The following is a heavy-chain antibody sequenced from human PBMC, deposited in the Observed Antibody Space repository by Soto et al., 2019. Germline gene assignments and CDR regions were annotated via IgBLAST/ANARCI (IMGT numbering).Heavy chain of an antibody. CDR2: IWYDGSNK. J-gene: IGHJ4*02. D-gene: IGHD6-13*01. CDR1: GFTFSSYG. Sequence: QVQLVESGGGVVQPGRSLRLSCAASGFTFSSYGMHWVREAPGKGLEWVAVIWYDGSNKYYADSVKGRFTISRDNSKNTLYLQMNSLRAEDTAVYYCAREMAAAFDYWGQGTLVTVSS. V-gene: IGHV3-33*01. CDR3: AREMAAAFDY.